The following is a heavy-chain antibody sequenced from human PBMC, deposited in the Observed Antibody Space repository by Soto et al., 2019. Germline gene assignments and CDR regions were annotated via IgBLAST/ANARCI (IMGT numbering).Heavy chain of an antibody. CDR1: GWSFSGYY. Sequence: PSETLSLPCAVYGWSFSGYYWSWIRQPPGKGLEWIGEINHSGSTNYNPSLESRVTISVDTSKNQFSLKLSSVTAADTAVYYCARGKEYSSSWYWYYYYGMDVWGQGTTVTVSS. CDR3: ARGKEYSSSWYWYYYYGMDV. D-gene: IGHD6-13*01. J-gene: IGHJ6*02. V-gene: IGHV4-34*01. CDR2: INHSGST.